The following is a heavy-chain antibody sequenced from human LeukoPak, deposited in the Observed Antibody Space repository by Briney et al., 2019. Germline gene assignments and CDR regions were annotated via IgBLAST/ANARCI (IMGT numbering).Heavy chain of an antibody. Sequence: ASVKVSCKASGYTFTGYYMHWVRQAPGQGLEWMGRINPNSGGTNYAQKSQGRVTMTRDTSISTAYMEMSRLRSDDTAVYYCARAGYYYDSSGYYYVGVDYWGQGTLVTVSS. D-gene: IGHD3-22*01. CDR3: ARAGYYYDSSGYYYVGVDY. J-gene: IGHJ4*02. CDR2: INPNSGGT. V-gene: IGHV1-2*06. CDR1: GYTFTGYY.